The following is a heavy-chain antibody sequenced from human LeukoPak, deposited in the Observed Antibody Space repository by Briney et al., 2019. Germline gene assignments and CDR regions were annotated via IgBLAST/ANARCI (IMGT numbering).Heavy chain of an antibody. J-gene: IGHJ5*02. D-gene: IGHD6-13*01. V-gene: IGHV1-3*01. CDR2: INAGNGNT. Sequence: ASVKVSCKASGYTFTSYAMHWVRQAPGQRLEWMGWINAGNGNTKYSQKFQGRVTITRDTSASTAYMELSSLRSEDTAVYYCAREGIAAARFDPWGRGTLVTVSS. CDR1: GYTFTSYA. CDR3: AREGIAAARFDP.